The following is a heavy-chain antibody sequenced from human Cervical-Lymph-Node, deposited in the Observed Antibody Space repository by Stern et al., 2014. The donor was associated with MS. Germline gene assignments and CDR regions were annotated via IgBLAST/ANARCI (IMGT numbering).Heavy chain of an antibody. CDR1: GFSLSTSGVG. V-gene: IGHV2-5*09. CDR2: IYLDDYK. CDR3: AHKQVVPAAILGDNWFDP. D-gene: IGHD2-2*02. Sequence: QVTLRASGPTLVKPTQTLTLTCTFSGFSLSTSGVGVGWIRQPPGQALEWLALIYLDDYKRYGPSLNSRLTITKDTSKTQVVLTMTNMHPVNTPTYYCAHKQVVPAAILGDNWFDPWGQGTLVTVSS. J-gene: IGHJ5*02.